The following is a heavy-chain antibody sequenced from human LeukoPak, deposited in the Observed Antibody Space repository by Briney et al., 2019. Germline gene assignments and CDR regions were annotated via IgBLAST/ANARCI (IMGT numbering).Heavy chain of an antibody. CDR2: IIPIFGTA. D-gene: IGHD3-22*01. V-gene: IGHV1-69*13. CDR1: GGTFSSYA. CDR3: ARGGKLDYYDSSGYYDPLYYY. Sequence: SVKVSCKASGGTFSSYAISWVRQAPGQGLEWMGWIIPIFGTANYAQKFQGRVTITADESTSTAYMELSSLRSEDTAVYYCARGGKLDYYDSSGYYDPLYYYWGQGTLVTVSS. J-gene: IGHJ4*02.